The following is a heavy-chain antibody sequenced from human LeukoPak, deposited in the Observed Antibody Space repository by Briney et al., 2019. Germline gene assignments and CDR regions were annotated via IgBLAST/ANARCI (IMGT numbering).Heavy chain of an antibody. CDR1: GGSISSSSYY. D-gene: IGHD6-13*01. CDR2: IYYSGST. CDR3: ARDADSSSLPPYWFDP. V-gene: IGHV4-39*07. J-gene: IGHJ5*02. Sequence: KASETLSLTCTVSGGSISSSSYYWGWIRQPPGKGLECIGNIYYSGSTYYNPSLKSRVTISVDTSKNQFSLKLSSVTAADTAVYYCARDADSSSLPPYWFDPWGQGTLVTVSS.